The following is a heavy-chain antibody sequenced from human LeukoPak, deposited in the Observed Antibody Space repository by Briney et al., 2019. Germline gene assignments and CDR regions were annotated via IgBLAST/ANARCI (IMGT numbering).Heavy chain of an antibody. CDR1: GLIFSTCG. Sequence: PGGSLRLSCGASGLIFSTCGMHWVRQAPGKGLEWVAFIRFDGSNKYVDSVKGRFTISRDNSKNTVYLQMNSLRAEDTAVYYCAKSFFVGPRTWFDPWGQGTLVTVSS. V-gene: IGHV3-30*02. CDR2: IRFDGSNK. D-gene: IGHD2/OR15-2a*01. J-gene: IGHJ5*02. CDR3: AKSFFVGPRTWFDP.